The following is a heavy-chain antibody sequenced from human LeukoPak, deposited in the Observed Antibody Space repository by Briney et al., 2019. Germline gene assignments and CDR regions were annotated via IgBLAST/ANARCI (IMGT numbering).Heavy chain of an antibody. D-gene: IGHD5-24*01. Sequence: GGSLRLSCAASGFTFSTYAMHWVRQAPGKGLEWVAVISYDGSNKYYADSVKGRFTISRDNSKNTLYLQMNSLRAEDTAVYYCAKNRRGWLQLGYFDYWGQGTLVTVSS. V-gene: IGHV3-30*18. J-gene: IGHJ4*02. CDR1: GFTFSTYA. CDR2: ISYDGSNK. CDR3: AKNRRGWLQLGYFDY.